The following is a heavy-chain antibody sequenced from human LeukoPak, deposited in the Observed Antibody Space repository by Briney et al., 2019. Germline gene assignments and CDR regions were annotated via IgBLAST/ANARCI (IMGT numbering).Heavy chain of an antibody. Sequence: PGGSLRLSCAASGFTFSSYWMSWVRQAPGKGLEWVANIKQDGSEKYYVDSVKGRFTISRDNAKNSLYLQMNSLRAEDTAVYYYARGGPIGSDPSEYYFDYWGQGTLVTVSS. V-gene: IGHV3-7*01. J-gene: IGHJ4*02. CDR2: IKQDGSEK. CDR1: GFTFSSYW. CDR3: ARGGPIGSDPSEYYFDY. D-gene: IGHD3-10*01.